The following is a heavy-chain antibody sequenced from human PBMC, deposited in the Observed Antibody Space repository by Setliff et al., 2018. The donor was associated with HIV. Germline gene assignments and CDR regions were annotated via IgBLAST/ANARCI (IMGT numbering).Heavy chain of an antibody. V-gene: IGHV4-39*01. Sequence: SETLSLTCTVSGGSISSRTYYWGCIRQPPGKGLEWIGSIYYSGTTYYNPSLKSRVTISIDTSKNQFSLKLSSLTAADTAVYYCASSSGWYGAAQFDPWGQGTRVTVSS. CDR2: IYYSGTT. CDR3: ASSSGWYGAAQFDP. J-gene: IGHJ5*02. CDR1: GGSISSRTYY. D-gene: IGHD6-19*01.